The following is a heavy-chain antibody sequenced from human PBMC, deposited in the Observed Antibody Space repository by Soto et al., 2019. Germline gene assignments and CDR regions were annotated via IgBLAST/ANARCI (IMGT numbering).Heavy chain of an antibody. J-gene: IGHJ5*02. V-gene: IGHV4-30-4*01. CDR1: GDSINSVDHY. CDR2: IYHSGST. Sequence: ASETLSLTCTVSGDSINSVDHYWSWIRQPPGKGLEWMGYIYHSGSTHYSPSLNSRLTISIDTSTNRFSLNLTSVTAADTAVYFCARLRWETENNWFDPWGQGALVTVSS. D-gene: IGHD1-26*01. CDR3: ARLRWETENNWFDP.